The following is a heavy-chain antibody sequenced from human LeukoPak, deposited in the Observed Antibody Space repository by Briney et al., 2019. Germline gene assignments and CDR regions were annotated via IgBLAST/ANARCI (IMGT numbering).Heavy chain of an antibody. J-gene: IGHJ4*02. Sequence: SETLSLTCTVSGDSVSSASYYWNWIRQPPGKGLEWIGYVYYSGSTTYNPSLDSRVTISVDTSRNQFSLKLRSVSAADTAVHYCARDLLTMVRGVIITRGHFDYWGQGSLVTVSS. V-gene: IGHV4-61*01. D-gene: IGHD3-10*01. CDR3: ARDLLTMVRGVIITRGHFDY. CDR1: GDSVSSASYY. CDR2: VYYSGST.